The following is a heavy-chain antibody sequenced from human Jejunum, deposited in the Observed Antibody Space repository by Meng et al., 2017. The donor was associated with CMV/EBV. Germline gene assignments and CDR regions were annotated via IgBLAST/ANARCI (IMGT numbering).Heavy chain of an antibody. J-gene: IGHJ4*02. Sequence: SCAASRFIFRNYWMSWARQAPGRGLEWVASMKTDGSEKYYVDSVKGRFTMSRDNAKNSLYLQMNSLRTEDTAVYYCARGNALDYWGLGTLVTVSS. CDR3: ARGNALDY. CDR2: MKTDGSEK. V-gene: IGHV3-7*01. CDR1: RFIFRNYW.